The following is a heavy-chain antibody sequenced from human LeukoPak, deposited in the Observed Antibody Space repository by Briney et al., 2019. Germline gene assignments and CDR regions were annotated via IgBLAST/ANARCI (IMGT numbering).Heavy chain of an antibody. D-gene: IGHD6-19*01. CDR3: AKTSGWFPLYYFDS. Sequence: ASVKVSCKASGTTFSGYYIHWVRLTPGQGLEWMGWINPDSGGTNYAQNFQGRVTMSKDTSITITYMELRRLRSDDTAMYYCAKTSGWFPLYYFDSWDQGTLVTVSS. V-gene: IGHV1-2*02. CDR2: INPDSGGT. J-gene: IGHJ4*02. CDR1: GTTFSGYY.